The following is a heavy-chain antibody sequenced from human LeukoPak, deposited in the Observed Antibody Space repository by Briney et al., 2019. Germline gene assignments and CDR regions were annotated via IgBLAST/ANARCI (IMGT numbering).Heavy chain of an antibody. Sequence: SVKVSCKASGGTFSSYAISWVRQAPGQGLEWMGGIIPIFGTANYAQKFQGRVTITTDESTSTAYMELSSLRSEDTAVYYCARGPVTYYYDSSGYPNDAFDIWGQETMVTVSS. CDR3: ARGPVTYYYDSSGYPNDAFDI. CDR2: IIPIFGTA. V-gene: IGHV1-69*05. CDR1: GGTFSSYA. D-gene: IGHD3-22*01. J-gene: IGHJ3*02.